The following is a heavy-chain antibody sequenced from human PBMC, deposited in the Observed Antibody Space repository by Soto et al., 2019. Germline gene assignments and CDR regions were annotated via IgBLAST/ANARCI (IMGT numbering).Heavy chain of an antibody. Sequence: ASVKVSCKASGYTFTSYHMHWVRQAPGQGLEWMGIINPSGGSTSYAQKFQGRVTMTRDTSTSTVYMELSSLRSEDTAVYYCARDIVVVVAATQAPHYGMDVWGQGTTVTVSS. CDR3: ARDIVVVVAATQAPHYGMDV. CDR2: INPSGGST. D-gene: IGHD2-15*01. J-gene: IGHJ6*02. V-gene: IGHV1-46*01. CDR1: GYTFTSYH.